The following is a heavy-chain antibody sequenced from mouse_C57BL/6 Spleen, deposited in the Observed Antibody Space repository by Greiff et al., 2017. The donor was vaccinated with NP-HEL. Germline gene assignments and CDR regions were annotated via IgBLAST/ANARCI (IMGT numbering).Heavy chain of an antibody. D-gene: IGHD1-1*01. Sequence: VQVVESGAELARPGASVKLSCKASGYTFTSYGISWVKQRTGQGLEWIGEIYPRSGNTYYNEKFKGKATLTADKSSSTAYMELRSLTSEDSAVYFCARREDYYGSRFAYWGQGTLVTVSA. V-gene: IGHV1-81*01. CDR3: ARREDYYGSRFAY. J-gene: IGHJ3*01. CDR2: IYPRSGNT. CDR1: GYTFTSYG.